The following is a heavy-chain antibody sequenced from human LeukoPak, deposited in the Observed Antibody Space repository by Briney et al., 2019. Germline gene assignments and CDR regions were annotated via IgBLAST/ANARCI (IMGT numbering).Heavy chain of an antibody. CDR1: GFTFDDYA. CDR2: ISWNSGSI. D-gene: IGHD6-25*01. J-gene: IGHJ4*02. CDR3: AKAPRAAKGEMYYFDY. V-gene: IGHV3-9*01. Sequence: PGGSLRLSCAASGFTFDDYAMHWVRQAPGKGLEWVSGISWNSGSIGYADSVKGRFTISRDNAKNSLYLQMNSLRAEDTALYYCAKAPRAAKGEMYYFDYWGQGTLVTVSS.